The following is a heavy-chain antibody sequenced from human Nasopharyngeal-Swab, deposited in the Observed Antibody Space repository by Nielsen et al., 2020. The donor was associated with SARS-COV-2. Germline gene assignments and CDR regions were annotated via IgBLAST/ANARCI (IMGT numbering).Heavy chain of an antibody. V-gene: IGHV3-7*01. CDR1: GFTFSNAW. J-gene: IGHJ3*02. CDR2: IKQDGSEK. Sequence: GESLKISCAASGFTFSNAWMSWVRQAPGKGLEWVANIKQDGSEKYYVDSVKGRFTISRDNAKNSLYLQMNSLRAEDTAVYYCARDSPRDAFDIWGQGTMVTVSS. CDR3: ARDSPRDAFDI.